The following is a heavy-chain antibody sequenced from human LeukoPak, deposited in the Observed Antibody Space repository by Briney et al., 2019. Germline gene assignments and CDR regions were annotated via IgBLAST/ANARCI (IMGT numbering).Heavy chain of an antibody. CDR1: GGSIGSYY. J-gene: IGHJ4*02. CDR3: ARGGYGDYDAVDY. Sequence: SETLSLTCTVSGGSIGSYYWSWIRQPPGKGLEWIGYIYYSGSTNYNPSLKSRVTISVDTSKNQFSLKLSSVTAADTAVYYCARGGYGDYDAVDYWGQGTLVTVSS. CDR2: IYYSGST. D-gene: IGHD4-17*01. V-gene: IGHV4-59*01.